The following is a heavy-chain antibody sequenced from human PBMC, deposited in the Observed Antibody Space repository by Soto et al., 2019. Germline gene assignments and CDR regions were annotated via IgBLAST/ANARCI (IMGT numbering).Heavy chain of an antibody. CDR1: GFTFSNYA. CDR3: ARVRGDYAWDYFDY. Sequence: QVQLEESGGGVVQPGRSLRLSCAASGFTFSNYAMHWVRQAPGKGLEWVAVISYDGSNKYYADSVKGRFTISRDNSKNTLYLQMNSLRAEDTAVYYCARVRGDYAWDYFDYWGQGTLVTVSS. CDR2: ISYDGSNK. D-gene: IGHD4-17*01. V-gene: IGHV3-30-3*01. J-gene: IGHJ4*02.